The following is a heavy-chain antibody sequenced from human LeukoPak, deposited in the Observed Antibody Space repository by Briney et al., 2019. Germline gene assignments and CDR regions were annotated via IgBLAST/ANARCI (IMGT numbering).Heavy chain of an antibody. V-gene: IGHV4-30-4*02. Sequence: SETLSLTCSVSGDSISIGDYRWSWIRQSPGKGLEWIGYIYYIGTAYYNPSLRSRVALSADTSKNQFSLKLNSVTAADTAVYYCARGVRYYYDSSGYLYYFDYWGQGTLVTVTS. CDR2: IYYIGTA. J-gene: IGHJ4*02. D-gene: IGHD3-22*01. CDR1: GDSISIGDYR. CDR3: ARGVRYYYDSSGYLYYFDY.